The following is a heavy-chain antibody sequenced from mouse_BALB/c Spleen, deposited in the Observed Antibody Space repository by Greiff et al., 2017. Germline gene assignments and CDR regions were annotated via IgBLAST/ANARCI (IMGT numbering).Heavy chain of an antibody. J-gene: IGHJ4*01. Sequence: EVQRVESGGGLVQPGGSLKLSCAASGFTFSSYTMSWVRQTPEKRLEWVAYISNGGGSTYYPDTVKGRFTISRDNAKNTLYLQMSSLKSEDTAMYYCASRRTYYGNEGAMDYWGQGTSVTVSS. CDR1: GFTFSSYT. CDR2: ISNGGGST. D-gene: IGHD2-10*01. CDR3: ASRRTYYGNEGAMDY. V-gene: IGHV5-12-2*01.